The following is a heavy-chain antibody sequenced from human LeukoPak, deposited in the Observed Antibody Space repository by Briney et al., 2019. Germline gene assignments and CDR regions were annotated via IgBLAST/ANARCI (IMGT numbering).Heavy chain of an antibody. D-gene: IGHD3-10*01. V-gene: IGHV3-23*01. CDR1: GFTFSSHA. CDR2: ISGSGGST. J-gene: IGHJ4*02. Sequence: PGGSLRLSCAASGFTFSSHAMSWVRQAPGKGLEWVSAISGSGGSTYYADSVKGRFTISRDNSKNTLYLQMNSLRAEDTAVYYCAKDQTRNYYGSGSYDYWGQGTLVTVSS. CDR3: AKDQTRNYYGSGSYDY.